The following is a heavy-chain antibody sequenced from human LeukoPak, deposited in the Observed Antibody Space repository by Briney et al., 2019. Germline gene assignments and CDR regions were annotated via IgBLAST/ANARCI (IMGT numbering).Heavy chain of an antibody. J-gene: IGHJ6*02. D-gene: IGHD2-2*03. CDR2: INPNSGGT. CDR1: GYTFTGYY. CDR3: ARVGIVVVPAAISSFTGGMDV. Sequence: ASVKVSCKASGYTFTGYYMHWVRQAPGQGLEWMGWINPNSGGTNYAQKFQGRVTMTRDTSISTAYMELSRLRSDDTAVYYCARVGIVVVPAAISSFTGGMDVWGQGTTVTVSS. V-gene: IGHV1-2*02.